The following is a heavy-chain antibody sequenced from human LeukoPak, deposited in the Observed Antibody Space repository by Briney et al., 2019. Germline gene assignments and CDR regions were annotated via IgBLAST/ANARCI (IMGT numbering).Heavy chain of an antibody. CDR3: ASGKYYYDSSGYYFDY. J-gene: IGHJ4*02. Sequence: KTSETLSLTCTVSGGSISSGGYYWSWIRQHPGKGLEWIGYIYYSGSTYYNPSLKSRVTISVDTSKNQFSLKLSSVTAADTAVYYCASGKYYYDSSGYYFDYRGQGTLVTVSS. D-gene: IGHD3-22*01. CDR2: IYYSGST. V-gene: IGHV4-31*03. CDR1: GGSISSGGYY.